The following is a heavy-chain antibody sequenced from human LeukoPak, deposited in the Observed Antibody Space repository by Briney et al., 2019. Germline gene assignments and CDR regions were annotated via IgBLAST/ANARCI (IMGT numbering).Heavy chain of an antibody. CDR1: GFTFSSHV. J-gene: IGHJ3*01. V-gene: IGHV3-33*08. CDR2: IWSDGGKG. CDR3: AIDESLPDNSPDA. D-gene: IGHD3-22*01. Sequence: GGSLRLSCAASGFTFSSHVMHWVRQAPGQGLEWLAVIWSDGGKGSYADSVRGRLTISRDNSKNMLFLQVNSLRVEDTAVYFCAIDESLPDNSPDAWGERGMGSVSS.